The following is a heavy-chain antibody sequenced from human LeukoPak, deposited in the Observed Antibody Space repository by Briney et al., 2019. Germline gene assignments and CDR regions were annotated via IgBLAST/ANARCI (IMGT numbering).Heavy chain of an antibody. CDR1: GFTFSDYY. CDR3: ARDLEAGYDFWSGYYVSYYYGMDV. CDR2: ISSSGSTI. Sequence: PGGSLRLSCAASGFTFSDYYMSWIRQAPGKGLEWVSYISSSGSTIYYADSVKGRFTISRDNAKNSLYLQMNSLRAEDTAVYYCARDLEAGYDFWSGYYVSYYYGMDVWGQGTTVTVSS. D-gene: IGHD3-3*01. V-gene: IGHV3-11*01. J-gene: IGHJ6*02.